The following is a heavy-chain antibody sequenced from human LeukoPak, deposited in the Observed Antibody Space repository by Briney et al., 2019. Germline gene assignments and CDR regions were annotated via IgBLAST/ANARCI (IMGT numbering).Heavy chain of an antibody. J-gene: IGHJ4*02. D-gene: IGHD5-24*01. CDR1: GGSFSSYY. CDR2: INHSGST. V-gene: IGHV4-34*01. CDR3: ARGDGYKRVFSN. Sequence: PSETLSLTCAVYGGSFSSYYWSWIRQPPGKGLEWIGEINHSGSTNYNPSLKSRVTISVDTSKNQFSLKLSSVTAADTAVYYCARGDGYKRVFSNWGQGTLVTVSS.